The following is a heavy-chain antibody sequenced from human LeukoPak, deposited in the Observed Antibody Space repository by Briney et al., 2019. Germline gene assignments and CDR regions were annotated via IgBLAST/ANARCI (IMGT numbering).Heavy chain of an antibody. CDR3: VREMAT. CDR1: GFTFSSYQ. CDR2: ISSASNNI. D-gene: IGHD2-8*01. Sequence: GGSLRLSCAASGFTFSSYQMNWVRQAPGKGLEWVSYISSASNNIYYADSVKGRFTISRDNTRNSLFLQMNSLRADDTAVYYCVREMATWGQGTLVTVSS. V-gene: IGHV3-48*03. J-gene: IGHJ5*02.